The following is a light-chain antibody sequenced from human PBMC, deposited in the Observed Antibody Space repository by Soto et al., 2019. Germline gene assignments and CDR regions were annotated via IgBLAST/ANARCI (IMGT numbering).Light chain of an antibody. Sequence: EIVLTQSPGTLSLSPGERATLSCRASQSVYNNYLAWYQHKPGQAPRLLIYAASSRATGIPDRFSGSGSGTDFTLTISRLEPEDFAVYYCQPYGTSSWTFGQGTKVDNK. CDR1: QSVYNNY. J-gene: IGKJ1*01. CDR3: QPYGTSSWT. CDR2: AAS. V-gene: IGKV3-20*01.